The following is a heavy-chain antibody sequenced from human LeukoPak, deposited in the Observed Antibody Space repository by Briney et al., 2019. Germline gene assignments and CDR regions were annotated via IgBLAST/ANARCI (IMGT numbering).Heavy chain of an antibody. Sequence: RASVKVSCKASGYTFSDYYIHWVRQAPGQGLEWMAWMNPHSGGTNYAPKFQGRITLTRDTSITTDYMELSSLTSDDTAVYYCARDGDGRINFDYWGQGTLVTVSS. CDR1: GYTFSDYY. J-gene: IGHJ4*02. D-gene: IGHD5-24*01. V-gene: IGHV1-2*02. CDR2: MNPHSGGT. CDR3: ARDGDGRINFDY.